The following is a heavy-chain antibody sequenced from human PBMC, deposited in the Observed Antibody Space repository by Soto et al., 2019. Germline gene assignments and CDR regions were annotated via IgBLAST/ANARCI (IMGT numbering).Heavy chain of an antibody. J-gene: IGHJ6*02. CDR1: GYTFTGYY. D-gene: IGHD5-18*01. V-gene: IGHV1-2*04. Sequence: ASVKVSCKASGYTFTGYYMHWVRQAPGQGLEWMGWINPNSGGTNYAQKFQGWVTMTRDTSISTAYMELSRLRSDDTAVYYCARCIQQDYYYGMDVWGQGTTVTVS. CDR2: INPNSGGT. CDR3: ARCIQQDYYYGMDV.